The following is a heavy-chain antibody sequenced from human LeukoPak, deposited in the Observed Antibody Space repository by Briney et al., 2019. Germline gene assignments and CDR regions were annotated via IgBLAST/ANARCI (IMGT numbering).Heavy chain of an antibody. CDR1: GGTFSSYA. CDR2: IIPVFGTS. D-gene: IGHD2/OR15-2a*01. V-gene: IGHV1-69*13. Sequence: ASVKVSCKASGGTFSSYAISWVRQAPGQGLEWMGGIIPVFGTSNYAQKFQGRVTITADESTRTAYMELSSLRSEDTAVYYCARGRALSLFDYWGQGTLVTVSS. J-gene: IGHJ4*02. CDR3: ARGRALSLFDY.